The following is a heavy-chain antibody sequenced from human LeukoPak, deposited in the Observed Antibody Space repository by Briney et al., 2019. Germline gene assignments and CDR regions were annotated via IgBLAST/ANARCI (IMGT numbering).Heavy chain of an antibody. V-gene: IGHV3-7*01. CDR1: GFTFRSYW. Sequence: GGSLRLSCAASGFTFRSYWMSWVRQAPRKGLEWVANIKQDGSEKYYVDSVKGRFTISRDNAKNSLYLQMNSLRAEDTAVYYCARDGLWFGELFYNWGQGTLVTVFS. J-gene: IGHJ4*02. CDR2: IKQDGSEK. CDR3: ARDGLWFGELFYN. D-gene: IGHD3-10*01.